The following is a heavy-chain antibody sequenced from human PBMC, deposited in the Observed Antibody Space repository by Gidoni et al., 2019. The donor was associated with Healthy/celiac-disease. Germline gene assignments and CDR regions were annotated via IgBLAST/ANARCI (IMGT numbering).Heavy chain of an antibody. CDR1: GFTFSSYS. V-gene: IGHV3-48*02. CDR3: ARDLREVVVAATPGS. Sequence: EVQLVESGGGLVQPGGSLRLSCAASGFTFSSYSMNWVRQAPGKGLEWVSYISSSSSTIYYADSVKGRFTISRDNAKNSLYLQMNSLRDEDTAVYYCARDLREVVVAATPGSWGQGTLVTVSS. CDR2: ISSSSSTI. D-gene: IGHD2-15*01. J-gene: IGHJ4*02.